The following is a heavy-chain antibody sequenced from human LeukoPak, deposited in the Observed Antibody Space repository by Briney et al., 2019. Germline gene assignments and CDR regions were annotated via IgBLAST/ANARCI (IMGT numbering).Heavy chain of an antibody. CDR1: GFTFSSYE. D-gene: IGHD4-17*01. CDR2: ISSSGSTI. CDR3: ARVPSSYGDYPGTYAFDI. Sequence: GGSLRLSCAASGFTFSSYEMNWVRQAPGKGLEWVSYISSSGSTIYYADSVKGRFTISRDNAKNSLYLQMNNLRAEDTALYYCARVPSSYGDYPGTYAFDIWGQGTMVTVSS. J-gene: IGHJ3*02. V-gene: IGHV3-48*03.